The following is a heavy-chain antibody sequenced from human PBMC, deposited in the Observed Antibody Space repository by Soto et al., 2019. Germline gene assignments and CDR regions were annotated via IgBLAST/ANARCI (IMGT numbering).Heavy chain of an antibody. V-gene: IGHV1-69*13. CDR3: ARSTGLDIVLIDY. D-gene: IGHD2-8*01. CDR2: IIPIFGTA. Sequence: EASVKVSCKASGATFSSYSISWVRQAPGQGLEWLGGIIPIFGTANYAQKFQGRVTITADESTSTAYMELSSLRSEDTAVYYCARSTGLDIVLIDYWGQGTLVTVSS. J-gene: IGHJ4*02. CDR1: GATFSSYS.